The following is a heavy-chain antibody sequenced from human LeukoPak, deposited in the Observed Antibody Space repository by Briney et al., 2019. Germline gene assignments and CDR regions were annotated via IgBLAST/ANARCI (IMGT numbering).Heavy chain of an antibody. D-gene: IGHD3-22*01. J-gene: IGHJ3*02. CDR3: ARDGVSMILVVPGDAFDI. CDR2: FSYTGST. Sequence: PSETLSLTCTVSRGSISSSHYYWGWVRQPPGKGREWIGSFSYTGSTYYNPSLKTRVTISGDASRNQFSLTLNSVTAADMGLYYCARDGVSMILVVPGDAFDIWGQGTMVTVSS. V-gene: IGHV4-39*07. CDR1: RGSISSSHYY.